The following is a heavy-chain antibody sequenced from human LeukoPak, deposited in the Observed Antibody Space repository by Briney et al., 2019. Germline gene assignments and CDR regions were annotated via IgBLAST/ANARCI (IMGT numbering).Heavy chain of an antibody. CDR1: GGSIRNYY. CDR3: ATVSGTSSILY. CDR2: AYYTGTS. Sequence: SETLSLTCTVSGGSIRNYYWSWIRQPPGKGLEWLGYAYYTGTSKYNPSLKSRLNISVDTSKNQFPLRLTSVTAADTAVYYCATVSGTSSILYWGQGTLVIVSS. V-gene: IGHV4-59*01. D-gene: IGHD2-2*01. J-gene: IGHJ4*02.